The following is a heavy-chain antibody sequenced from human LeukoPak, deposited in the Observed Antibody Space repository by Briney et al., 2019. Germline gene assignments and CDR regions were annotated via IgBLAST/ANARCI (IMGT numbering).Heavy chain of an antibody. J-gene: IGHJ5*02. CDR1: GYSFTSYW. D-gene: IGHD3-10*01. Sequence: GESLKISCKGSGYSFTSYWIGWVRQMPGKGLEWMGIIYPGDSDTRYSPSFQDQVTISADKFISTAYLQWSSLKASDTAMYYCARHRAIGVRGVPWVGPNWFDPWGQGTLVTVSS. V-gene: IGHV5-51*01. CDR2: IYPGDSDT. CDR3: ARHRAIGVRGVPWVGPNWFDP.